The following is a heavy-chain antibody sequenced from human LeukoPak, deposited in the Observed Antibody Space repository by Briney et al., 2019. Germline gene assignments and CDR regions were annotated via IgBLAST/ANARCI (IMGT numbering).Heavy chain of an antibody. D-gene: IGHD5-12*01. CDR2: IWPDGSKT. Sequence: PGRSLTLSCAASGFTFSNYGMQWVRQAPGKGLEWVAVIWPDGSKTYYADPEKGRFTITRDNSKNTLYLQMNSLRAEDTAVYYCAKEMKPWMHFDYWGQGTLVSVSS. CDR3: AKEMKPWMHFDY. V-gene: IGHV3-33*03. J-gene: IGHJ4*02. CDR1: GFTFSNYG.